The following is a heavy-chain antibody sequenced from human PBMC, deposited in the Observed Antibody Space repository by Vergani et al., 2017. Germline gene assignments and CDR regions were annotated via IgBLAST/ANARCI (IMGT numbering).Heavy chain of an antibody. CDR3: AKDISGWPEYYYYYYGMDV. D-gene: IGHD6-19*01. Sequence: QVQLVQSGAEVKKPGASVKVSCKASGYTFTSYYMHWVRQAPGQGLEWMGIINPSGGSTSYAQKFQGRVTMTRDTSTSTVYMELSSLRSEDTAVYYCAKDISGWPEYYYYYYGMDVWGQGTTVTVSS. CDR2: INPSGGST. V-gene: IGHV1-46*01. J-gene: IGHJ6*02. CDR1: GYTFTSYY.